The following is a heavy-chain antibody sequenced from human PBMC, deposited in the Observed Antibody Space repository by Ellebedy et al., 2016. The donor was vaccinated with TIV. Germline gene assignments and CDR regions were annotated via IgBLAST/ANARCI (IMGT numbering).Heavy chain of an antibody. CDR1: GYTFTSFD. D-gene: IGHD4-17*01. CDR2: VNHNSGNT. Sequence: AASVKVSCKASGYTFTSFDINWMRQATGQGLEWMGWVNHNSGNTGYAQKFQGRVTMTRNTSISTAYMELSSLRSEDTAVYYCARPMTTVTPRGYFDNWGQGTLVTVAS. J-gene: IGHJ4*02. CDR3: ARPMTTVTPRGYFDN. V-gene: IGHV1-8*01.